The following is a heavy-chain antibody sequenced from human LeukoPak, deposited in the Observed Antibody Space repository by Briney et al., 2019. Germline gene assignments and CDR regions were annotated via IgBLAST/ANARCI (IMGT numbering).Heavy chain of an antibody. J-gene: IGHJ4*02. D-gene: IGHD1-26*01. CDR3: AIEEYSGSYYGRGPFDY. V-gene: IGHV4-59*01. CDR1: GGSISSYY. CDR2: IYYSGST. Sequence: SETLSLTCTVSGGSISSYYWSWIRQPPGKGLEWIGYIYYSGSTNYNPSLKSRVTISVDTSKNQFSLKLSSVTAADTAVYYCAIEEYSGSYYGRGPFDYWGQGTLVTVSS.